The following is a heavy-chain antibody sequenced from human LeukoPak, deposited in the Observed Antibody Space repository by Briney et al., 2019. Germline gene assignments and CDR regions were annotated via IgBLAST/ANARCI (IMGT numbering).Heavy chain of an antibody. CDR3: AKRGSYDILTGHPSTFEY. J-gene: IGHJ4*02. Sequence: PGGSLRLSCAASGFTFSDYYMSWIRQAPGKGLEWVSYISSSGSTIYYADSVKGRFTISRDNAKNSLYLQMNSLRAEDTAVYYCAKRGSYDILTGHPSTFEYWGQGTLVTVSS. CDR2: ISSSGSTI. V-gene: IGHV3-11*01. D-gene: IGHD3-9*01. CDR1: GFTFSDYY.